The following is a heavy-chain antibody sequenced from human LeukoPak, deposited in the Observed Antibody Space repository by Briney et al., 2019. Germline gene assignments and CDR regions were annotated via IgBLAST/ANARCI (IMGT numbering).Heavy chain of an antibody. D-gene: IGHD3-16*01. CDR2: IKKDGSEK. Sequence: QPGGSLRLSCAASGFTFSSYWMSWVRQAPGKGLEWVANIKKDGSEKYYVDSVKGRFTISRDNAKKSLYLQMNSLRAEDTAVYYCARDEERHYDYVWGSLDAFDIWGQGTMVTVSS. J-gene: IGHJ3*02. V-gene: IGHV3-7*01. CDR3: ARDEERHYDYVWGSLDAFDI. CDR1: GFTFSSYW.